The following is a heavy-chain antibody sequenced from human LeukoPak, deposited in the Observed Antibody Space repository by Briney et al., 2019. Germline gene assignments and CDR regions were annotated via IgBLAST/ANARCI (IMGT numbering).Heavy chain of an antibody. V-gene: IGHV3-9*01. Sequence: PGRSLRLSCAASGFTFDDYAMHWVRQAPGKGLEWVSGISWNSGSIGYADSVKGRFTISRDNAKNSLYLQMNSLRAEDTALYYCAKGYYDSSDDYFDYWGQGTLVTVPS. CDR2: ISWNSGSI. D-gene: IGHD3-22*01. J-gene: IGHJ4*02. CDR1: GFTFDDYA. CDR3: AKGYYDSSDDYFDY.